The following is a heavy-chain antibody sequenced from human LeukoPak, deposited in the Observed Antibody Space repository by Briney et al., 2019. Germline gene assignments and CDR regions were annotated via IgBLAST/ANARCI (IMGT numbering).Heavy chain of an antibody. CDR1: DYSIRRGFY. Sequence: SETLSLTCTVSDYSIRRGFYRGWVRPPPGKGLEWIGTIFHSGSTSFNPSLQSRVTISRDTSKNQLTLKLDSVTAADTAVYYCAGSTSPNYYYMDVWDKGATVTVSS. CDR3: AGSTSPNYYYMDV. D-gene: IGHD2-2*01. J-gene: IGHJ6*03. V-gene: IGHV4-38-2*02. CDR2: IFHSGST.